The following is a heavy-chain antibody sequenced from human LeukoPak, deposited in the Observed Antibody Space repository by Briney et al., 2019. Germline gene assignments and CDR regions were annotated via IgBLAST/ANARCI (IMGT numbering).Heavy chain of an antibody. CDR3: ARLTTYYYDSSGYYYPRFDY. V-gene: IGHV4-4*02. CDR2: IYHSGST. J-gene: IGHJ4*02. Sequence: PGGSLRLSCAVSGFTFSSYAMTWVRQPPGKGLEWIGEIYHSGSTNYNPSLKSRVTISVDKSKNQFSLKLSSVTAADTAVYYCARLTTYYYDSSGYYYPRFDYWGQGTLVTVSS. CDR1: GFTFSSYAM. D-gene: IGHD3-22*01.